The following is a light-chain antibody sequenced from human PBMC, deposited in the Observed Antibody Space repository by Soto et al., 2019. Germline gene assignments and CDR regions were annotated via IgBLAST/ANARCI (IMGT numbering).Light chain of an antibody. V-gene: IGKV3-15*01. CDR2: GAS. J-gene: IGKJ4*01. Sequence: EIVMTQSPATLSVSPGEGATLSCRASQSVRTNLAWYQQKPGQAPRLLIYGASTRAAGIPVRFSGSGSGTDFTLTISSLQSEDFAVYFCQQYDNWPPLTFGGGSKVEIK. CDR3: QQYDNWPPLT. CDR1: QSVRTN.